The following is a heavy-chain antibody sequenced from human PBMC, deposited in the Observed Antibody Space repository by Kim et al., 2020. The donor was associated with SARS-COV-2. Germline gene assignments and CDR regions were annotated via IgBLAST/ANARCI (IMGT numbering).Heavy chain of an antibody. CDR2: ISSSSSYI. CDR1: GFTFSSYS. J-gene: IGHJ4*02. Sequence: GGSLRLSCAASGFTFSSYSMNWVLQAPGKGLEWVSSISSSSSYIYYADSVKGRFTISRDNAKNSLYLQMNSLRAEDTAVYYCARGYSSGWYFDYWGQGTLVTVSS. D-gene: IGHD6-19*01. CDR3: ARGYSSGWYFDY. V-gene: IGHV3-21*01.